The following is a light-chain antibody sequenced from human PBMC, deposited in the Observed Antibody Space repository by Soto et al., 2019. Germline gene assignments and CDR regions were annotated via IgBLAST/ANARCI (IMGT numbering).Light chain of an antibody. J-gene: IGKJ1*01. V-gene: IGKV1-39*01. CDR3: QQSYSRPRT. CDR2: TAS. CDR1: QSISTY. Sequence: DIQMTQSRSSLSASVGDRVTLTCRASQSISTYLNWYQQKPGKAPDLLIYTASNLESGVPSRFSGSGSGTDFTLTISSLQPEDFATYFCQQSYSRPRTFGQGTKVDIK.